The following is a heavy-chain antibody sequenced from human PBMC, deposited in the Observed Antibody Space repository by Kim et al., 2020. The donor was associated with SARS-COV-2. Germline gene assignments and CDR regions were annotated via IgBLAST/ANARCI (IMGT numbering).Heavy chain of an antibody. Sequence: GGSLRLSCATSGFTFSTSAVSWVRQAPGKGLEWVSGSSGGSTFYADSVKGRFTVSRDISKNTVSLQMNSLRAEDTAVYYCAIPIAVAGTIDYWGQGTLVTVSS. CDR1: GFTFSTSA. CDR2: SSGGST. D-gene: IGHD6-19*01. J-gene: IGHJ4*02. CDR3: AIPIAVAGTIDY. V-gene: IGHV3-23*01.